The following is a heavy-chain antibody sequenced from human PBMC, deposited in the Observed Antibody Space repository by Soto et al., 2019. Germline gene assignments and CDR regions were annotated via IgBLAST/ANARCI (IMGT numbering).Heavy chain of an antibody. D-gene: IGHD5-12*01. Sequence: EVQLVESGGGLVQPGGSLRLACAASGLTVSSNYMNWVRQAPGKGLGWVSVIYSGGSKYYADSVKGRFTISRDNSKNTLYLQMNSLRAEDTAVYYCASQYGGYGWFDTWGQGTPVTVSS. CDR3: ASQYGGYGWFDT. J-gene: IGHJ5*02. CDR2: IYSGGSK. V-gene: IGHV3-66*04. CDR1: GLTVSSNY.